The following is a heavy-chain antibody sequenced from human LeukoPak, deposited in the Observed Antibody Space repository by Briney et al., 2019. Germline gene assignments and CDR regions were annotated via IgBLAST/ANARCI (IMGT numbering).Heavy chain of an antibody. V-gene: IGHV4-4*07. CDR2: FYSSVST. J-gene: IGHJ4*02. CDR3: ARGLAAAGRRVLWLKY. Sequence: TSETLSLTCIVSGGSISSYYWNWIRQSAGKGLEWVGRFYSSVSTDYNPSLKRRVTMSVDTSKNQFSLKLSSVTAADTAVYYCARGLAAAGRRVLWLKYWGQGTLVTVSS. CDR1: GGSISSYY. D-gene: IGHD6-13*01.